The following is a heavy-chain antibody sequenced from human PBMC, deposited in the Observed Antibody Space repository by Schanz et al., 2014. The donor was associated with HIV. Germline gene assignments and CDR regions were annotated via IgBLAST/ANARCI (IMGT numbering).Heavy chain of an antibody. CDR2: ISGSGIST. Sequence: EVQLLESGGGLVQPGGSLRLSCAASGFTFTSYAMTWVRQAPGKGLEWVSAISGSGISTYYADSVKGRFTISRDNSKNTLYLQMNSLRGEDSAVYYCAKVGRIYSTTWIDHWGQGTLVTVSS. V-gene: IGHV3-23*01. J-gene: IGHJ4*02. CDR1: GFTFTSYA. D-gene: IGHD6-13*01. CDR3: AKVGRIYSTTWIDH.